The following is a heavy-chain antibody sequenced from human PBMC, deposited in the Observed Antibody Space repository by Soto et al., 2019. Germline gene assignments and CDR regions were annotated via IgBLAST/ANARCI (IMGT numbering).Heavy chain of an antibody. V-gene: IGHV4-39*01. CDR2: IYYSGRT. CDR3: ARQRTTVVTQAYFDH. J-gene: IGHJ4*02. Sequence: SETLSLTCIVSGESTSSSSYYWGWIRQPPGKGLEWIGSIYYSGRTYYNPSFKSRVTISIDTSKNQFSLKLSSVTATDTAVEYCARQRTTVVTQAYFDHWGQGALVTVS. D-gene: IGHD2-21*02. CDR1: GESTSSSSYY.